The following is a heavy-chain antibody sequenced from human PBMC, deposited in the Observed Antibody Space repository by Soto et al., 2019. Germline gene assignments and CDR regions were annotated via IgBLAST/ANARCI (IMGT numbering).Heavy chain of an antibody. CDR3: ARESGGTGLDV. CDR1: GFTFSAFE. D-gene: IGHD1-1*01. Sequence: PGGSLRLSCAASGFTFSAFEMNWVRQAPGKGLEWPSYIYNSGSTMTYADSVKGRFAISRDNAKNSLYLEMYSLRAEDTAVYYCARESGGTGLDVWGQGTTVTVSS. J-gene: IGHJ6*02. CDR2: IYNSGSTM. V-gene: IGHV3-48*03.